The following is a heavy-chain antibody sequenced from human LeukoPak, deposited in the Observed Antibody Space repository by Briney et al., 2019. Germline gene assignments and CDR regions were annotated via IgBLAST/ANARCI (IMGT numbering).Heavy chain of an antibody. CDR1: GFTFSSYE. D-gene: IGHD3-10*01. Sequence: GGSLRLSCAASGFTFSSYEMNWVRQAPGKGLDWVSSISSSHNNIYYADSVKGRFSISRDDAKNSLFLQMNSLRAEDTAVYYCVRDRSPGYFDYWGQGTLVTVSS. J-gene: IGHJ4*02. CDR2: ISSSHNNI. CDR3: VRDRSPGYFDY. V-gene: IGHV3-21*01.